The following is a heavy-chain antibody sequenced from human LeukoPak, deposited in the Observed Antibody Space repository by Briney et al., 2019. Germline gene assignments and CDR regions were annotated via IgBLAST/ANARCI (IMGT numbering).Heavy chain of an antibody. CDR1: GYTFTSYD. V-gene: IGHV1-8*01. CDR2: MSPNSGNT. D-gene: IGHD7-27*01. Sequence: ASVKVSCKASGYTFTSYDFNWVRQAPGQGLEWMGWMSPNSGNTGYAQEFQGRVTVTRDTSINTAYMELSSLRSEDTAVYYCARGPPNWGYDYWGQGTLVTVSS. CDR3: ARGPPNWGYDY. J-gene: IGHJ4*02.